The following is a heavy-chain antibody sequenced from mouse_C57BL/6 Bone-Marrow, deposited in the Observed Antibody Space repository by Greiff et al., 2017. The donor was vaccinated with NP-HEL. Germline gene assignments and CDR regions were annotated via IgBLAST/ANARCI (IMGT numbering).Heavy chain of an antibody. CDR2: ISYDGSN. CDR1: GYSITSGYY. CDR3: ARAYGNYLDY. V-gene: IGHV3-6*01. J-gene: IGHJ2*01. D-gene: IGHD2-10*02. Sequence: EVKVEESGPGLVKPSQSLSLTCSVTGYSITSGYYWNWIRRFPGNKLEWVGSISYDGSNNYSPSLKNRISITRATSKNQFVLKLNSVTAEDTATYYCARAYGNYLDYWGQGTTLTVSS.